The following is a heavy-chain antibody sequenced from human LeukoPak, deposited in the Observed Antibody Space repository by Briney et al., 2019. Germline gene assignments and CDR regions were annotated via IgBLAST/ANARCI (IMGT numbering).Heavy chain of an antibody. J-gene: IGHJ5*02. Sequence: PGGSLRLSCGASGFAFSSYGMSWVRQAPGKGLEWVSAISSSGGSTYYADSVKGRFTISRDNSKNTLYLQMNSPRAEDTALYHCARDSATAFHWFDPWGQGTLVTVSS. CDR2: ISSSGGST. D-gene: IGHD5-12*01. V-gene: IGHV3-23*01. CDR1: GFAFSSYG. CDR3: ARDSATAFHWFDP.